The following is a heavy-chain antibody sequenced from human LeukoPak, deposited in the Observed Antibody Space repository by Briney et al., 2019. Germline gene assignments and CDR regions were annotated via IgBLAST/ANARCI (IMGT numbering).Heavy chain of an antibody. CDR2: IYYSGST. J-gene: IGHJ5*02. D-gene: IGHD5-12*01. V-gene: IGHV4-59*08. CDR1: GGSISSYY. Sequence: SETLSLTCTVSGGSISSYYWSWIRQPPGKGLEWIGYIYYSGSTSYNPSLKSRVTISVDTSMKQFSLKLSSLTASDTAVYYCARVGPYIEVDPWGQGTLVIVSS. CDR3: ARVGPYIEVDP.